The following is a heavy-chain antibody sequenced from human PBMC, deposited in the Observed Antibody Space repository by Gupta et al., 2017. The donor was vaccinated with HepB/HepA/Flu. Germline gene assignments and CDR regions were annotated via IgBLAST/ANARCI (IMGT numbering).Heavy chain of an antibody. CDR2: IKQDGSEK. CDR3: XRGSGSTTRALDI. Sequence: EVQLVESGGGLVQPGGSLRLSCAASGFTFSSHWMNWVRQAPGKGLEWVANIKQDGSEKKYVDSVKGRFTISRDNAKDSLYLQMDSLRAXDXAVYYCXRGSGSTTRALDIWGQGTMVTVSS. CDR1: GFTFSSHW. J-gene: IGHJ3*02. D-gene: IGHD2/OR15-2a*01. V-gene: IGHV3-7*01.